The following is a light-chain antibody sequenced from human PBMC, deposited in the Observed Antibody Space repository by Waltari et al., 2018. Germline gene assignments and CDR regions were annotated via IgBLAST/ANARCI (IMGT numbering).Light chain of an antibody. V-gene: IGKV3-15*01. Sequence: EIVMTQSPATLSVSPGERATLSCRASQSVSSNLAWYQQKPGQAPRLLIYGASTRATGTPARFSGGGSETEFTFTISSLQSEDFEVYYCQQYNNWPPWTFGQGTKVEIK. CDR3: QQYNNWPPWT. J-gene: IGKJ1*01. CDR2: GAS. CDR1: QSVSSN.